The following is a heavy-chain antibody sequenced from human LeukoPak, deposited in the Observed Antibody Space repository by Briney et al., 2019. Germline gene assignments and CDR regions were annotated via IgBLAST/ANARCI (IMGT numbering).Heavy chain of an antibody. CDR1: GFSLSTSGVG. CDR3: AHRREYDHGDQTPYWYFDL. D-gene: IGHD4-17*01. CDR2: IYWDDDK. J-gene: IGHJ2*01. V-gene: IGHV2-5*02. Sequence: SGPTLVKPTQTLTLTCTFSGFSLSTSGVGVGWIRQPPGKALEWLALIYWDDDKRYSPSLKSRLTITKDTSKNQVVLTMTNMDPVDTATYYCAHRREYDHGDQTPYWYFDLWGRGTLVTVSS.